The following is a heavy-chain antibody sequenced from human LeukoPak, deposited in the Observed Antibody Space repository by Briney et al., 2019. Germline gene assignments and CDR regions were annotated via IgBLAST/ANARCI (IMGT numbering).Heavy chain of an antibody. V-gene: IGHV3-30*02. Sequence: GGSLRLSCAASGFTFSSYGMHWVRQAPGKGLEWVAFIRYDGSNKYYADSVKGRFTISRDNSKNALYLQMNSLRAEDTAVYYCAKAYYYDSSGRLIIDYWGQGTLVTVSS. CDR3: AKAYYYDSSGRLIIDY. D-gene: IGHD3-22*01. CDR2: IRYDGSNK. J-gene: IGHJ4*02. CDR1: GFTFSSYG.